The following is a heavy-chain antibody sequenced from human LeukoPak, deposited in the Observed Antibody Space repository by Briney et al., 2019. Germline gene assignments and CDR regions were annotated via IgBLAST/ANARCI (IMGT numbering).Heavy chain of an antibody. D-gene: IGHD3-3*01. CDR2: IYYSGST. CDR1: GGSISSYY. V-gene: IGHV4-59*01. J-gene: IGHJ4*02. CDR3: ARGPFAGYDFWSGYYPFDY. Sequence: ASETLSLTCTVSGGSISSYYWSWIRQPPGKGLEWIGYIYYSGSTNYNPSLKSRVTISVDTSKNQFSLKLSSVTAADTAVYYCARGPFAGYDFWSGYYPFDYWGQGTLVTVSS.